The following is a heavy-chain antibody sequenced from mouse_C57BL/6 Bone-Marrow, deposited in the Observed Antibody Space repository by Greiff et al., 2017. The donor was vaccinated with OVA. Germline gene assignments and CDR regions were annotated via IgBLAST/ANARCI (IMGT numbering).Heavy chain of an antibody. D-gene: IGHD1-1*01. V-gene: IGHV6-3*01. CDR3: TPLPYYGSSQPYYAMDY. J-gene: IGHJ4*01. CDR1: GFTFSNYW. Sequence: EVKLVESGGGLVQPGGSMKLSCVASGFTFSNYWMNWVRQSPEKGLEWVAQIRLKSDNYATHYAESVKGRFTISRDDSKSSVYLQMNNLRAEDTGIYYCTPLPYYGSSQPYYAMDYWGQGTSVTVSS. CDR2: IRLKSDNYAT.